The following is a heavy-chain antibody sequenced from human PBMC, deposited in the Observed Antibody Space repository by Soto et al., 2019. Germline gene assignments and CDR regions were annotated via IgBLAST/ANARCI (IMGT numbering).Heavy chain of an antibody. D-gene: IGHD3-22*01. J-gene: IGHJ4*02. V-gene: IGHV4-30-2*01. CDR1: GGSISSGCYS. CDR2: IYHSGST. CDR3: ATVNQNSYYYDSSGYIDY. Sequence: SETLSLTCAVSGGSISSGCYSWSWIRQPPGKGLEWIGYIYHSGSTYYNPSLKSRVTISVDRSKNQFSLKMSSVTAADTAVYYCATVNQNSYYYDSSGYIDYWGQGTLVTVSS.